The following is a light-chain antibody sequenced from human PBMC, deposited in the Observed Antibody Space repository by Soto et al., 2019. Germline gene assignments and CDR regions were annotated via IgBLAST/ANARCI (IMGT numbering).Light chain of an antibody. J-gene: IGLJ3*02. CDR1: SSDVGGYNY. CDR3: SSYTSSSPWV. CDR2: DVS. V-gene: IGLV2-14*01. Sequence: QSALTQPASVSGSPGQSFTISCTGTSSDVGGYNYVSWYQQHPGKAPKLMIYDVSNRPSGVSNRFSGSKSGNTASLTISGLQAEDEADYYCSSYTSSSPWVFGGGTKVTVL.